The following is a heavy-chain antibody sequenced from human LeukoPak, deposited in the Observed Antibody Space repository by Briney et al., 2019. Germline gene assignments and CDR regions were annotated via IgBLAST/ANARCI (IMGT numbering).Heavy chain of an antibody. CDR2: IKQDGSEK. V-gene: IGHV3-7*01. Sequence: GRSLRLSCAASGFTFNDYAMSWVRQAPGKGLEWVANIKQDGSEKYYVDSVKGRFTISRDNAKNSLYLQMNSLRAEDTAVYYCARDLYYYGSGFDYWGQGTLVTVSS. J-gene: IGHJ4*02. CDR1: GFTFNDYA. D-gene: IGHD3-10*01. CDR3: ARDLYYYGSGFDY.